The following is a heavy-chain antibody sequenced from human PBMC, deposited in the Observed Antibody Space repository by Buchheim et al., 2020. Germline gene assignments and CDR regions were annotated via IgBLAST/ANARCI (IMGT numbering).Heavy chain of an antibody. J-gene: IGHJ4*02. CDR2: IESKTDGGTT. Sequence: EVQLVESGGGLVKPGGSLRLSCAASGFTFSNAWMSWVRQAPGKGLAWVGRIESKTDGGTTDYAAPVKGRFTISRDASKNMLYLQMNILKTEDTAVYYCTTELGVAYTGGNYWGQGTL. CDR1: GFTFSNAW. V-gene: IGHV3-15*04. D-gene: IGHD3-16*01. CDR3: TTELGVAYTGGNY.